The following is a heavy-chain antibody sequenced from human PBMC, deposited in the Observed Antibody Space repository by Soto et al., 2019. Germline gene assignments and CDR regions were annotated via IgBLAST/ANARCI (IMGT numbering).Heavy chain of an antibody. CDR2: IDPSDSQT. Sequence: GESLKISCKGSGYSFAGYWITWVRQKPGKGLEWMGRIDPSDSQTYYSPSFRGHVTISVTKSITTVFLQWSSLRASDTAMYYCARQIYDSDTGPNFQYYFDSWGQGTLVTVSS. V-gene: IGHV5-10-1*01. D-gene: IGHD3-22*01. CDR3: ARQIYDSDTGPNFQYYFDS. J-gene: IGHJ4*02. CDR1: GYSFAGYW.